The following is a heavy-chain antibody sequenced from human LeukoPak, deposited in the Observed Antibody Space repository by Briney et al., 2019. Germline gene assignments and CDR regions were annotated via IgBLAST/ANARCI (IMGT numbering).Heavy chain of an antibody. Sequence: SETLSLTCAVYGGSFSGYYWSWIRQPPGKGLEWIGEINHSVSTNYNPSLKSRVTTSVDTSKNQFSLKLSSVTAADTAVYYCARGLYYYDSSGSTSREPDAFDIWGQGTMVTVSS. J-gene: IGHJ3*02. CDR2: INHSVST. CDR1: GGSFSGYY. V-gene: IGHV4-34*01. CDR3: ARGLYYYDSSGSTSREPDAFDI. D-gene: IGHD3-22*01.